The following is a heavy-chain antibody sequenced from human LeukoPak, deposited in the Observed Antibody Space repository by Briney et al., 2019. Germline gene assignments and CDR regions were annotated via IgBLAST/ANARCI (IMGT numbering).Heavy chain of an antibody. V-gene: IGHV4-4*09. CDR2: IYTSGST. D-gene: IGHD1-26*01. Sequence: SETLSLTCTVSGGSLNNYYWSWIRQTPGMGLEWIGYIYTSGSTKFNPSLKSRVTISLDTSKSQFPLQLRSVTAADTAVYYCARQGWGNWFDPWGQGTLVTVSS. CDR3: ARQGWGNWFDP. CDR1: GGSLNNYY. J-gene: IGHJ5*02.